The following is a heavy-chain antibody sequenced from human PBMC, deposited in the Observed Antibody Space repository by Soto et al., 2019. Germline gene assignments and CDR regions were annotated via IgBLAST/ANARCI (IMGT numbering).Heavy chain of an antibody. CDR1: GLTLSSYG. D-gene: IGHD2-8*01. Sequence: GGTLRISCAASGLTLSSYGMHWVRLAPGKEMEWVAVIWYDGSNKYYAASVKGRFTISRDNSKNTLYLQMNSLRAEDTAVYYWAIDFRCHGYHYYRIYVPAQGSTDTVSS. CDR2: IWYDGSNK. V-gene: IGHV3-33*01. CDR3: AIDFRCHGYHYYRIYV. J-gene: IGHJ6*02.